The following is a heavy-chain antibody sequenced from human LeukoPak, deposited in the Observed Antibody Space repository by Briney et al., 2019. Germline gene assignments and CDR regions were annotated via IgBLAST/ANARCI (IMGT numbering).Heavy chain of an antibody. V-gene: IGHV3-23*01. CDR2: ISGSGGST. J-gene: IGHJ4*02. CDR1: GFTVSNNY. D-gene: IGHD3-3*01. Sequence: GGSLRLSCAASGFTVSNNYMSWVRQAPGKGLEWVSAISGSGGSTYYADSVKGRFTISRDNSKNTLYLQMNSLRAEDTAVYYCAKDLGVFGVVTLDYWGQGTLVTVSS. CDR3: AKDLGVFGVVTLDY.